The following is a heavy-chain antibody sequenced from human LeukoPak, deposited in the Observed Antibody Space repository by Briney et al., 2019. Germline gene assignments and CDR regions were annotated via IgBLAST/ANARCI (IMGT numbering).Heavy chain of an antibody. Sequence: GGSLRLSCSASGFTFSSYEMNWVRQAPGKGLGWVSYISGSGSSIYYADSVKGRFTISRDNAKNSLYLQMNSLRADDTAVYYCARDGGVTYWGRGTLVTVSS. CDR2: ISGSGSSI. J-gene: IGHJ4*02. V-gene: IGHV3-48*03. CDR3: ARDGGVTY. CDR1: GFTFSSYE. D-gene: IGHD3-10*01.